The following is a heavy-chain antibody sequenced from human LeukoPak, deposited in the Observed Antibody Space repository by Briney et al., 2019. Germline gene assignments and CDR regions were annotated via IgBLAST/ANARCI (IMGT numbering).Heavy chain of an antibody. Sequence: GGSLRLSCAASGFIFSSYWMYWVRQAPGKGLVWVSRINNDGSTTNYADSVKGRFTISRDNAKNTLYLQMNSLRAEDTAVYYCARGYNWNYPIDHWGQGTLVTVSS. V-gene: IGHV3-74*01. CDR3: ARGYNWNYPIDH. CDR2: INNDGSTT. J-gene: IGHJ4*02. D-gene: IGHD1-7*01. CDR1: GFIFSSYW.